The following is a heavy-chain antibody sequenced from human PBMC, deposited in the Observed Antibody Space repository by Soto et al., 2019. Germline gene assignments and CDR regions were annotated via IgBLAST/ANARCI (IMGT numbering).Heavy chain of an antibody. Sequence: GASVKVSCKASGGTFSSYTISWVRQAPGQGLEWMGRIIPILGIANYAQKFQGRVTITADKSTSTAYMELSSLRSEDTAVYYCARQSGYDYGYYFDYWGQGTLVTVSS. J-gene: IGHJ4*02. V-gene: IGHV1-69*02. CDR3: ARQSGYDYGYYFDY. D-gene: IGHD5-12*01. CDR1: GGTFSSYT. CDR2: IIPILGIA.